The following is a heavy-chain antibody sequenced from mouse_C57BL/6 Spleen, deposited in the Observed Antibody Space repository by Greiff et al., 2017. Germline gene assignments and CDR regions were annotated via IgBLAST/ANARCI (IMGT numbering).Heavy chain of an antibody. CDR1: GYSFTDYN. CDR2: INPNYGTT. J-gene: IGHJ2*01. D-gene: IGHD1-1*01. V-gene: IGHV1-39*01. CDR3: ARSSFSTTVVAPGRFDY. Sequence: EVQLKESGPELVKPGASVKISCKASGYSFTDYNMNWVKQSNGKSLEWIGVINPNYGTTSYNQKFKGKATLTVDQSSSTAYMPLNSLTSEDSAVYYCARSSFSTTVVAPGRFDYWGQGTTLTVSS.